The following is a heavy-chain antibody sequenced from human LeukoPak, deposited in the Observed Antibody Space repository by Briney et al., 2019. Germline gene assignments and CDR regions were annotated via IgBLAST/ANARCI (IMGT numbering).Heavy chain of an antibody. CDR3: AKVATIRDYYYGMDV. Sequence: GGSLRLSCAASGFTFDDYAVHWVRQAPGKGLEWVSGISWNSGSIGYADSVKGRFTISRDNAKNSLYLQVNSLRAEDTALYYCAKVATIRDYYYGMDVWGQGTTVTVSS. J-gene: IGHJ6*02. CDR2: ISWNSGSI. V-gene: IGHV3-9*01. CDR1: GFTFDDYA. D-gene: IGHD5-12*01.